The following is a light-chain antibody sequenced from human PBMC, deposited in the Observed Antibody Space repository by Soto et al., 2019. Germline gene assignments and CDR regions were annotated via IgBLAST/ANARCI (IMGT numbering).Light chain of an antibody. CDR2: APS. V-gene: IGKV1-17*01. CDR3: VTTWT. CDR1: QGIRND. J-gene: IGKJ1*01. Sequence: DIQMTQSPSSLSAFVGDRVTITCRASQGIRNDLGWYHQKPGKAPKRLICAPSSLQSGVPSRFSGSGSGTEITLRISSLQPEDSATSIIVTTWTFGQGTKVEIK.